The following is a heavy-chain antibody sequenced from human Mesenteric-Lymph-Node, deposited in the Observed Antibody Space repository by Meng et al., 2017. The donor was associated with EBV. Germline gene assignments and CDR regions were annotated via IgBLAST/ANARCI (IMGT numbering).Heavy chain of an antibody. J-gene: IGHJ4*02. V-gene: IGHV3-23*01. D-gene: IGHD3-22*01. CDR3: AKGFTTLVDY. Sequence: LCGCVAGLVQAGESLVLSLAALGFAFSTYARSWVRQAQGKGVSWVSAISGSGGSTYYADSVKGRFTISRDNSKNTLYLQMNSLRAEDTAVYYCAKGFTTLVDYWGQGTLVTVSS. CDR1: GFAFSTYA. CDR2: ISGSGGST.